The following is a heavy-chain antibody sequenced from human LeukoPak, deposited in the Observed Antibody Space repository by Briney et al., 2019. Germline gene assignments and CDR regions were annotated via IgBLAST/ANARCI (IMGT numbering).Heavy chain of an antibody. D-gene: IGHD1-7*01. CDR1: GFTFSSYA. J-gene: IGHJ4*02. CDR2: ISGSGGST. CDR3: AKDRGNYEYSFDY. V-gene: IGHV3-23*01. Sequence: GGSLRLSCAASGFTFSSYAMSWVRQAPGRGLEWVSVISGSGGSTYYADSVKGRFTISRDNSKNTLYLQMNSLRAEDTAVYYCAKDRGNYEYSFDYWGQGILVTVSS.